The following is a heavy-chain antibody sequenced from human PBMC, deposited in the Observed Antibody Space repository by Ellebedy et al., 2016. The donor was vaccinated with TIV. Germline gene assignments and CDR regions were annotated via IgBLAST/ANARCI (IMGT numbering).Heavy chain of an antibody. Sequence: GESLKIFCAASGITFSNYSMNYVRQAPGKGLEWVSSISTSSSYIYYADTVKGRFSIHRDNAKNSLYLKMNSLRAEDTAVYYCARKVHTPTTVPPNWYFDLWGRGTLVTVSS. CDR2: ISTSSSYI. J-gene: IGHJ2*01. CDR3: ARKVHTPTTVPPNWYFDL. CDR1: GITFSNYS. D-gene: IGHD4-17*01. V-gene: IGHV3-21*01.